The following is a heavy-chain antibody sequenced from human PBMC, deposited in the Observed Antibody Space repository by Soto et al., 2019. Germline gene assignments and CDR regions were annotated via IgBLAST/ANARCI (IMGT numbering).Heavy chain of an antibody. CDR2: IYPGDSDT. J-gene: IGHJ6*02. CDR3: ARLFSGYDHYYYYYGMDV. CDR1: GYSFTSYW. D-gene: IGHD5-12*01. Sequence: PGESLKISCKGSGYSFTSYWIGWVRQMPGKGLEWMGIIYPGDSDTRYSPSFQGQVTIPADKSISTAYLQWSSLKASDTAMYYCARLFSGYDHYYYYYGMDVWGQGTTVTAP. V-gene: IGHV5-51*01.